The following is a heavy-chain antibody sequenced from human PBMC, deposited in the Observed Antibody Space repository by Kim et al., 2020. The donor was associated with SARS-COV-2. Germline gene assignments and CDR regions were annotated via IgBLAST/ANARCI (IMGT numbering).Heavy chain of an antibody. CDR1: GCRFTDYW. Sequence: SVKVSCKASGCRFTDYWLYWVRQAPGQGLDWMGWINPNTGGTNYAQKFQDRVTVTRDTSISTAYMELNSLRFDDTAVYYCGRGLGHCSGGGCSLWGQGTLVTVSS. J-gene: IGHJ4*02. CDR2: INPNTGGT. D-gene: IGHD2-15*01. V-gene: IGHV1-2*02. CDR3: GRGLGHCSGGGCSL.